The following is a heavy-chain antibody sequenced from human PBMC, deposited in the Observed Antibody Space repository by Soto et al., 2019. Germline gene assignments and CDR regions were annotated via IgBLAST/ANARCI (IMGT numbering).Heavy chain of an antibody. CDR1: GYSFTSYW. Sequence: EVQLVQSGAEVKKPGESLKISCKGSGYSFTSYWIGWVRQMPGKGLEWMGIIYPGDSDTRYSPSFQGQVTISADKSISTAYLQWSSLKASDTAMYYCAMPYGGGFSVVVPAATNYYYYGMDVWGQGTTVTVSS. CDR3: AMPYGGGFSVVVPAATNYYYYGMDV. V-gene: IGHV5-51*01. J-gene: IGHJ6*02. D-gene: IGHD2-2*01. CDR2: IYPGDSDT.